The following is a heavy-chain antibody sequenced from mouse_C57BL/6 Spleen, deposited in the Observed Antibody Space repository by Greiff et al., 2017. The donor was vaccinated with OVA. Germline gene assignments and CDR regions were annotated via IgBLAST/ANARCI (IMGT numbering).Heavy chain of an antibody. CDR3: ARRGIYYDYDGPWFAY. CDR2: INPNNGGT. V-gene: IGHV1-26*01. Sequence: VQLQQSGPELVKPGASVKISCKASGYTFTDYYMNWVKQSHGKSLEWIGDINPNNGGTSYNQKFKGKATLTVDKSSSTAYMELRSLTSEDSAVYYCARRGIYYDYDGPWFAYWGQGTLVTVSA. CDR1: GYTFTDYY. J-gene: IGHJ3*01. D-gene: IGHD2-4*01.